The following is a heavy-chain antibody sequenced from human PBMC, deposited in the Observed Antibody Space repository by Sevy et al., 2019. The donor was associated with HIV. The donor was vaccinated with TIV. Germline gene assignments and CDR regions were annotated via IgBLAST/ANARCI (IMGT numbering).Heavy chain of an antibody. CDR1: GVAFYEYS. CDR2: LSFGCGKI. D-gene: IGHD6-19*01. V-gene: IGHV3-23*01. Sequence: GGSLRLSCAASGVAFYEYSMSWIRQAPGKGLEWVATLSFGCGKINYADSVKGRFNISRDNSKNSFYLQMDKLGVEDTDLYYCAREGCSSHSGYWGQGTRVTVSS. CDR3: AREGCSSHSGY. J-gene: IGHJ4*02.